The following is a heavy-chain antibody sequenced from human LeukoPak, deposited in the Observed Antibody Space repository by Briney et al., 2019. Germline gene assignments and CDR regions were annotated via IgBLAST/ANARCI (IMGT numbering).Heavy chain of an antibody. D-gene: IGHD3-3*01. Sequence: GGSLRLSCAASGFTFNTYSMNCVRQAPGKGLEWVSYISSSGNTIYYADSVKGRFTISRDNAKNSLYLQMNSLRAEDTAVYYCAREGEDDFWSGYYTYWGQGTLVTVSS. CDR1: GFTFNTYS. CDR3: AREGEDDFWSGYYTY. J-gene: IGHJ4*02. CDR2: ISSSGNTI. V-gene: IGHV3-48*04.